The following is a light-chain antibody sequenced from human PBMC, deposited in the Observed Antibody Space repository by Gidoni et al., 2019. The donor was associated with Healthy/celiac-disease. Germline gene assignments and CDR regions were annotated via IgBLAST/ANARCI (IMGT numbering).Light chain of an antibody. Sequence: ESVLTQSPATLSVSPGERATLSCRASQSVSSYLAWYQQTPGLAPRLLIYDASNRATGIPARFSGSGSGTDFTLTISSLEPEDFAVYYCQQRSNFLTFXGXTKVEIK. CDR3: QQRSNFLT. CDR2: DAS. V-gene: IGKV3-11*01. J-gene: IGKJ4*01. CDR1: QSVSSY.